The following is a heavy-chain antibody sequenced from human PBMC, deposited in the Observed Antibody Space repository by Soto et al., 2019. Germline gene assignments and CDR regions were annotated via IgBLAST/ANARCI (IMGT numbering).Heavy chain of an antibody. V-gene: IGHV3-48*01. CDR2: ISSSSSTI. J-gene: IGHJ4*02. CDR1: GFTFSSYS. Sequence: GGSLRLSCAASGFTFSSYSMNWVRQAPGKGLEWVSYISSSSSTIYYADSVKGRFTISRDNAKNSLYLQMNSLRAEDTAVYYCARDPEWLLNSYFDYWGQGTLVTVSS. CDR3: ARDPEWLLNSYFDY. D-gene: IGHD3-3*01.